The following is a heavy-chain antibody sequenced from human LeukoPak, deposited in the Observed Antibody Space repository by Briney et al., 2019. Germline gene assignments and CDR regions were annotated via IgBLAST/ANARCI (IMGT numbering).Heavy chain of an antibody. CDR3: ARKQKMGVDH. D-gene: IGHD3-16*01. J-gene: IGHJ4*02. CDR2: ISHSGNT. CDR1: GYSISSAYH. V-gene: IGHV4-38-2*01. Sequence: SETLSLTCVVSGYSISSAYHWGWIRQPPGKGLEWIGSISHSGNTYYTASLKSRVSVSFDTSQNQFSLKLSAVTAADTATYYCARKQKMGVDHWGQGTLVTVSS.